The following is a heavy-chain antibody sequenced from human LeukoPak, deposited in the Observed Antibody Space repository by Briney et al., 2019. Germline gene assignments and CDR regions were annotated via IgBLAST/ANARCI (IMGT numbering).Heavy chain of an antibody. CDR1: GGSISSSSYY. Sequence: PSETLSLTCTVSGGSISSSSYYWGWIRQPPGKGLEWIGSIYHSGSTYYNPSLKSRVTISVDTSKNQFSLKLSSVTAADTAVYYCARSSRSGGSYNWFDPWGQGTLVTVSS. CDR2: IYHSGST. CDR3: ARSSRSGGSYNWFDP. J-gene: IGHJ5*02. D-gene: IGHD1-26*01. V-gene: IGHV4-39*07.